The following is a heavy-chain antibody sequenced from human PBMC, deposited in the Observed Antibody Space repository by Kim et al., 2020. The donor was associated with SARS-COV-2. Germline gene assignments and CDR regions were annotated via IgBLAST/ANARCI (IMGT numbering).Heavy chain of an antibody. D-gene: IGHD1-26*01. Sequence: GGSLRLSCAASGFTFSSYAMHWVRQAPGKGLEWVAVISYDGSNKYYADSVKGRFTISRDNSKNTLYLQMNSLRAEDTAVYYCAREGAGYFLGGAIPLFD. J-gene: IGHJ3*02. V-gene: IGHV3-30*04. CDR3: AREGAGYFLGGAIPLFD. CDR1: GFTFSSYA. CDR2: ISYDGSNK.